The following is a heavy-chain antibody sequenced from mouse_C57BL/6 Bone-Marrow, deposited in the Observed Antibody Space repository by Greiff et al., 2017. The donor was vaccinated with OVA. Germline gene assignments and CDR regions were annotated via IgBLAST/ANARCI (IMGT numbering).Heavy chain of an antibody. D-gene: IGHD1-1*01. CDR2: INPGSGGT. Sequence: VQLQQSGAELVRPGTSVKVSCKASGYAFTNYLIEWVKQRPGQGLEWIGVINPGSGGTNYNEKFKGKATLTADKSSSTAYMQLSSLTSEDSAVYFCARGGHYYGSSYAGFAYWGQGTLVTVSA. CDR3: ARGGHYYGSSYAGFAY. J-gene: IGHJ3*01. CDR1: GYAFTNYL. V-gene: IGHV1-54*01.